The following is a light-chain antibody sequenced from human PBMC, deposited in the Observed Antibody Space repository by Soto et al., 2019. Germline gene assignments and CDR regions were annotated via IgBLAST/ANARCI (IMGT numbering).Light chain of an antibody. CDR1: QTISEY. V-gene: IGKV1-39*01. CDR3: QQSHSTPIT. J-gene: IGKJ1*01. CDR2: AAS. Sequence: DIQMTQSPSCLSASIGDRVTITCRASQTISEYLNWYQQKPGKAPKLLIYAASSLQSGVPSRFSGSGYGANFTLTISSLQPEDFATYYCQQSHSTPITFGQGTKVDNK.